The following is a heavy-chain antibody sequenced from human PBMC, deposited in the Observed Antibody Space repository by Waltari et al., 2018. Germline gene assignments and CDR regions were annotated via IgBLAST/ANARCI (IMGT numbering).Heavy chain of an antibody. D-gene: IGHD7-27*01. V-gene: IGHV3-74*03. Sequence: EVQLVESGGALVQPGGSLRLSCATSGFTFSTYWRHWVRQAPGKGLMGVANIESDERRTTYAESVKGRFTISRDNAKNTVYLQMNSLRDDDTAVYYCVRDEPGDGLDYWGQGTLVTVSS. J-gene: IGHJ4*02. CDR3: VRDEPGDGLDY. CDR2: IESDERRT. CDR1: GFTFSTYW.